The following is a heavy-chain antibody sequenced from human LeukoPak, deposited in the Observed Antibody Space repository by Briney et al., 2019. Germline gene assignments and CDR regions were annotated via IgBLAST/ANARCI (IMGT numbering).Heavy chain of an antibody. CDR3: AKAIHSSSSGVVDH. Sequence: GGSLRLSCAASGFTFSSYGMHWVRQAPGKGLEWVTFIRYDGSNKYYAESVKGRFTISRDNSKNTLYLQMSSLRAEDTAVYYCAKAIHSSSSGVVDHWGQGTLVTVSS. CDR1: GFTFSSYG. V-gene: IGHV3-30*02. J-gene: IGHJ4*02. D-gene: IGHD6-6*01. CDR2: IRYDGSNK.